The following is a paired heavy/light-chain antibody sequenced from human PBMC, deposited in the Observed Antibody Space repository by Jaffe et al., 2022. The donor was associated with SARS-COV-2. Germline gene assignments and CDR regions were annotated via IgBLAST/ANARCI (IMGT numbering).Heavy chain of an antibody. CDR1: GYTFTDYY. V-gene: IGHV1-2*06. J-gene: IGHJ4*02. CDR3: ARGWDDYGDLQFDS. Sequence: QVQLVQSGAEVKKPGASVKVSCKASGYTFTDYYMHWVRQAPGQGLEWMGRINPNSGVTRYAQKFQGRVTMTRDTSLSTAYMELSRLRSDDAAVYYCARGWDDYGDLQFDSWGQGALVTVSS. CDR2: INPNSGVT. D-gene: IGHD4-17*01.
Light chain of an antibody. Sequence: QSVLTQPPSASGTPGQRVTISCSGSSSNIGSNTVNWYQVLPGTAPKLLIYSNNHRPSGVPDRFSGSKSGTSASLAISGLQSEDEADYYCAAWDDSVNGHVEIGGGTKLTVL. CDR3: AAWDDSVNGHVE. CDR2: SNN. V-gene: IGLV1-44*01. CDR1: SSNIGSNT. J-gene: IGLJ2*01.